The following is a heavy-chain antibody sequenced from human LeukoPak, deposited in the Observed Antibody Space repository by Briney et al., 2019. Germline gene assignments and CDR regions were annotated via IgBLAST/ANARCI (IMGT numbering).Heavy chain of an antibody. CDR3: AREEVIAAAGPTLDY. Sequence: ASVKVSCKASGYTFTDYYMHWVRQAPGQGPEWMGWINPNSGGTNYAQKFQGRVAMTRDTSISTAYMELSRLRSDDTAVFYCAREEVIAAAGPTLDYWGQGALVTVSS. CDR1: GYTFTDYY. CDR2: INPNSGGT. V-gene: IGHV1-2*02. D-gene: IGHD6-13*01. J-gene: IGHJ4*02.